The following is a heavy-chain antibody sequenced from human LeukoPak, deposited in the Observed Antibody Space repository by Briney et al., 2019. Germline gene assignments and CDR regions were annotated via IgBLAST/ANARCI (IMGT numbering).Heavy chain of an antibody. CDR1: GFTFSSYW. J-gene: IGHJ4*02. CDR2: IKQDGSEK. Sequence: PGGSLRLSCAASGFTFSSYWTSWVRQAPGKGLEWVANIKQDGSEKYYVDSVKGRFTISRDNAKNSLYLQMNSLRAEDTAVYYCARARFGELFLTFFDYWGQGTLVTVSS. D-gene: IGHD3-10*01. CDR3: ARARFGELFLTFFDY. V-gene: IGHV3-7*01.